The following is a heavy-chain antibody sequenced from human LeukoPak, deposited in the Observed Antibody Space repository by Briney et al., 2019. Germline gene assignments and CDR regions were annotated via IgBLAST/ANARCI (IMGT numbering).Heavy chain of an antibody. CDR2: IIGSGGST. CDR1: GFSLSRYA. J-gene: IGHJ6*03. V-gene: IGHV3-23*01. D-gene: IGHD2-2*01. Sequence: GGSLRLSCAASGFSLSRYAMSWVRQAPGKGLEWVSAIIGSGGSTYYAAPVTRRFTISRDTSKNTLYLQMNSLRAEDTAVYYCASPPDCSSTSCYQDAYYYYYMDVWGKGTTATVSS. CDR3: ASPPDCSSTSCYQDAYYYYYMDV.